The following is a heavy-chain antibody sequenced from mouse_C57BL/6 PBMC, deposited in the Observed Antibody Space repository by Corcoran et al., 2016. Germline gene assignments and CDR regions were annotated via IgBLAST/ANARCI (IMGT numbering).Heavy chain of an antibody. CDR1: GYTFTDYY. CDR2: INPYNGGT. Sequence: EVQLQQSGPVLVKPGASVKMSCKASGYTFTDYYMNWVKQSHGKSLEWIGVINPYNGGTSYNQKFKGKATLTVDKSSSTAYMELRSLTSEDSAVYYCARRGLSYFDYWGQGTTLTVSS. J-gene: IGHJ2*01. V-gene: IGHV1-19*01. CDR3: ARRGLSYFDY. D-gene: IGHD3-1*01.